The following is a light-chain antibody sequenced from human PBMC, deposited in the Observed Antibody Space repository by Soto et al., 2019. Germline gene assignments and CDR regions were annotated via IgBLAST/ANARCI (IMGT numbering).Light chain of an antibody. Sequence: EIVLTQSPATLSLSPGERATLSCRASQSVSSYLAWYQQKPGQAPRLLIYDASNRATGIPARFSGSGSGTDLTLTISRLEPEDFAVYYCQQRSNWPPTWTFGQGTKVEIK. V-gene: IGKV3-11*01. CDR1: QSVSSY. J-gene: IGKJ1*01. CDR3: QQRSNWPPTWT. CDR2: DAS.